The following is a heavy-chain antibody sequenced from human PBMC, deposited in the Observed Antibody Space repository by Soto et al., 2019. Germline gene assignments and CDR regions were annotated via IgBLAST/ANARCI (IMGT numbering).Heavy chain of an antibody. CDR2: IYYSGST. CDR3: ARKYYDYIWGSYPFAIFDY. J-gene: IGHJ4*02. Sequence: QLQLQESGPGLVKPSETLSLTCTVSGGSISSSSYYWGWIRQPPGKGLEWIGSIYYSGSTYYNPSLKSRVTISVDTSKNQFSLKLSSVTAADTAVYYCARKYYDYIWGSYPFAIFDYWGQGTLVTVSS. V-gene: IGHV4-39*01. CDR1: GGSISSSSYY. D-gene: IGHD3-16*02.